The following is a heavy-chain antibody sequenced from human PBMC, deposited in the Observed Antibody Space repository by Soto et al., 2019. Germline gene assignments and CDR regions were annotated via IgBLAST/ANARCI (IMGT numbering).Heavy chain of an antibody. CDR1: GFSLSTSGVG. J-gene: IGHJ3*02. CDR3: ANAYYYERAGAFDI. V-gene: IGHV2-5*01. D-gene: IGHD3-22*01. CDR2: IYWNDDK. Sequence: ESGPTLVNPTQTLTLTCTFSGFSLSTSGVGVGWIRQPPGKALEWLALIYWNDDKRYSPSLKSRFTITKDTSKNQVVLTMTNMDPVDTATYYCANAYYYERAGAFDIWGQRTMVTFSS.